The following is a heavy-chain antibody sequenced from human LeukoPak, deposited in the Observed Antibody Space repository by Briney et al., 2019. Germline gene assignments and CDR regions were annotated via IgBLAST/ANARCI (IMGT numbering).Heavy chain of an antibody. D-gene: IGHD6-13*01. CDR2: IYYSGST. Sequence: PSETLSLTCTVSDGSVSSGSYYWSWIRQPPGKGLEWIGYIYYSGSTNYNPSLKSRVTISVDTSKNQFSLKLSSVTAADTAVYYCARGGDSSSWYPGYYYGMDVWGQGTTVTVSS. J-gene: IGHJ6*02. V-gene: IGHV4-61*01. CDR3: ARGGDSSSWYPGYYYGMDV. CDR1: DGSVSSGSYY.